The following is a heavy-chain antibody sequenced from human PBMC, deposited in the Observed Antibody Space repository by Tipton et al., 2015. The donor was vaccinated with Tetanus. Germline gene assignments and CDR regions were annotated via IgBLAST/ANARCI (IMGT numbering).Heavy chain of an antibody. CDR1: GFTFSSYA. CDR2: ISYDGSNK. V-gene: IGHV3-30-3*01. CDR3: ARDGPWMPHLFDY. J-gene: IGHJ4*02. Sequence: QVQLVQSGGGVVQPGRSLRLSCAASGFTFSSYAMHWVRQAPGKGLEWVAVISYDGSNKYYADSVKGRFTISRDNSKNTLYLQMNSLRAEDTAVYYCARDGPWMPHLFDYWGQGTLVTVSS. D-gene: IGHD5-12*01.